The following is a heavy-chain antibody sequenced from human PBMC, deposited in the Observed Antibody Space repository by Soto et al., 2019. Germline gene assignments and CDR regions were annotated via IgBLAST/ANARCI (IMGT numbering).Heavy chain of an antibody. D-gene: IGHD4-17*01. V-gene: IGHV3-15*01. J-gene: IGHJ4*02. CDR1: GFNFNNAW. Sequence: EVQLVGSGGGLIKPGGSLRLSCAASGFNFNNAWMSWVRQVPGKGLEWVGRIKSKTDGETTDYAAPVKGRFTISRDDSQNTLYLQMNSLQTADTAVYYCSFQESTTVTTFEYWGQGALVTVSS. CDR3: SFQESTTVTTFEY. CDR2: IKSKTDGETT.